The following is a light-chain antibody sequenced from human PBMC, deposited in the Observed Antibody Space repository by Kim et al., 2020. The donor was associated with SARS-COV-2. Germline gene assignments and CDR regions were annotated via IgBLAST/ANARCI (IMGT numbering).Light chain of an antibody. CDR2: AKN. J-gene: IGLJ2*01. CDR1: TLRIYY. Sequence: SSELTQDPAVSVALGQTVRITCQGDTLRIYYASWYRQKPGQAPVFVIYAKNNRPSGIPDRFSGSSSGNTASLTITGAQAEDEADYYCSSRDNSGPVVFGGGTQLTVL. V-gene: IGLV3-19*01. CDR3: SSRDNSGPVV.